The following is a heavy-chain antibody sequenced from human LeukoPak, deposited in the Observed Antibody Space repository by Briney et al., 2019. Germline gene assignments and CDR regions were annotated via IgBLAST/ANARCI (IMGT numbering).Heavy chain of an antibody. J-gene: IGHJ4*02. D-gene: IGHD3-16*01. CDR3: ARAAWGSGGEYYFDY. CDR1: GGSISSYY. Sequence: SETLSLTCTVSGGSISSYYWSWIRQPPGKGLEWIGYIYYSGSTNYNPSLKSRVTISVDTSKNQFSLKLSSVTAADTAVYYCARAAWGSGGEYYFDYWGQGTLVTVSS. V-gene: IGHV4-59*01. CDR2: IYYSGST.